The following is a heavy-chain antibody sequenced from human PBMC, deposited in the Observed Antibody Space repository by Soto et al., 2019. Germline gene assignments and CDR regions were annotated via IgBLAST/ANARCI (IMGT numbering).Heavy chain of an antibody. J-gene: IGHJ6*02. CDR2: INTYNGNT. CDR1: GYSFTRYG. D-gene: IGHD6-19*01. Sequence: ASVKVSCKASGYSFTRYGIAWARQAPGQGLEWMGWINTYNGNTNYAQKFQGRVTITADESTSTAYMELSSLRSEDTAVYYCADGDSSGWYSRYYYYGMDVWGQGTTVTVSS. CDR3: ADGDSSGWYSRYYYYGMDV. V-gene: IGHV1-18*01.